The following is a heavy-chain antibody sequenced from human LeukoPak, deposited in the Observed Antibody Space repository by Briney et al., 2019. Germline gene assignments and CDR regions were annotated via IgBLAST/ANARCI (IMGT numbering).Heavy chain of an antibody. CDR3: AKVNGDYDWFDP. J-gene: IGHJ5*02. CDR1: GLTVSSNY. V-gene: IGHV3-53*01. CDR2: IYTGGIT. D-gene: IGHD4-17*01. Sequence: PGGSLRLSCAASGLTVSSNYMSWVRQAPGKGLEWVSVIYTGGITYYADSVKGRFAISRDNSKNTLYLQMNSLRAEDTAVYYCAKVNGDYDWFDPWGQGTLVTVSS.